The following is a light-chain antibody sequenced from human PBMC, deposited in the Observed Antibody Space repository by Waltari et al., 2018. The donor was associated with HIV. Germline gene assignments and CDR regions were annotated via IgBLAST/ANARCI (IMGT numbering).Light chain of an antibody. CDR3: DSWDTNDKHHV. V-gene: IGLV3-19*01. J-gene: IGLJ1*01. CDR1: SLRRYS. CDR2: GKD. Sequence: SSDLTQDPAVSVALGQTVRITCQGDSLRRYSANWYQQKPGQAPVVVMYGKDNRPSGIPDRFSGSSSGNTGSLTITGAQAEDEAVYYCDSWDTNDKHHVFGTGTKVTV.